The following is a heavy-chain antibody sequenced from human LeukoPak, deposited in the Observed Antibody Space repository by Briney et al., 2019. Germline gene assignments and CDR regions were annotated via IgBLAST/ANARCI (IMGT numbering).Heavy chain of an antibody. CDR2: IYYSGST. CDR3: ARGSEDGITGTSYFDY. D-gene: IGHD1-7*01. J-gene: IGHJ4*02. V-gene: IGHV4-59*01. Sequence: PSETLSLTCTVSGGSISSYYWSWIRQPPGKGLEWIGYIYYSGSTNYNPSLKSRVTISVDTSKNQFSLKLSSVTAADTAVYYCARGSEDGITGTSYFDYWGQGTLVTVSS. CDR1: GGSISSYY.